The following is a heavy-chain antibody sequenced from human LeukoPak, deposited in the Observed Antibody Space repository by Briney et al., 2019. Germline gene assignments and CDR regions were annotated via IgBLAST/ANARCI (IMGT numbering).Heavy chain of an antibody. CDR3: ARGGYDSSGYSFDY. CDR2: TYHSGST. J-gene: IGHJ4*02. V-gene: IGHV4-4*02. CDR1: GGSISSTNW. D-gene: IGHD3-22*01. Sequence: SGTLSLTCAVSGGSISSTNWWSWVRQPPGKGLEWIGETYHSGSTNFNPSLKSRVTISVNKSKNQFSLKSNSVTAADTAVYYCARGGYDSSGYSFDYWGQGTLVTVSS.